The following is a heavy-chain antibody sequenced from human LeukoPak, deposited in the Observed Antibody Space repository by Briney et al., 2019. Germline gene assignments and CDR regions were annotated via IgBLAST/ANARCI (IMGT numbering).Heavy chain of an antibody. Sequence: GGSLRLSCAGSGFTFTDYAMSWVRQAPGKGLEWVSGISDSGGSTYYADSVKGRFTISRDSSKNTLYLQMNSLRAEDTAVYYCAKGDTVTPDQGAFDIWGQGTMDTVSS. CDR2: ISDSGGST. CDR1: GFTFTDYA. V-gene: IGHV3-23*01. J-gene: IGHJ3*02. D-gene: IGHD4-17*01. CDR3: AKGDTVTPDQGAFDI.